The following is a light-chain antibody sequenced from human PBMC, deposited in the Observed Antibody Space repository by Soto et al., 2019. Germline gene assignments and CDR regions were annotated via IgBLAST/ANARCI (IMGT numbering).Light chain of an antibody. CDR2: EVS. Sequence: DVVMTQSPLSLSVTPGQPASIXXKSXQSLLHITGETFLFWYLQKPGQSPQXXIYEVSTRVSGVPDRFSGSGSGTDFTLEISRVETEAVGSYLWKQSTHPAPTFGLGTRLEIK. V-gene: IGKV2-29*01. CDR3: KQSTHPAPT. CDR1: QSLLHITGETF. J-gene: IGKJ5*01.